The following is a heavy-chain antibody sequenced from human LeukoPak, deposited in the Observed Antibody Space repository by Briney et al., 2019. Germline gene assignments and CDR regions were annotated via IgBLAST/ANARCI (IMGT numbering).Heavy chain of an antibody. Sequence: SETLSLICAVSGYSINYGDYWGWIRQPPGKGLEWIGTVYHGGSTYHKPSLKSRVTISVDTSKNQVSLKLTSVTAADTAVYYCARGDYHYGSGSYGHWFDTWGQGTRVTVSS. CDR1: GYSINYGDY. CDR3: ARGDYHYGSGSYGHWFDT. V-gene: IGHV4-38-2*01. J-gene: IGHJ5*02. D-gene: IGHD3-10*01. CDR2: VYHGGST.